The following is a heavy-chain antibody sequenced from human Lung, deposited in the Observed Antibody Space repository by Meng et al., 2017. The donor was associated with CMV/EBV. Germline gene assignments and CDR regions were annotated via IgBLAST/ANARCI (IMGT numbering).Heavy chain of an antibody. CDR2: ISYDGSNK. D-gene: IGHD3-3*01. CDR3: ARELRFLEWLLPTAYYYYGMDV. J-gene: IGHJ6*02. Sequence: GESXKISXAASGFIFSSYAMHWVRQAPGKGLEWVAVISYDGSNKYYADSVKGRFTISRDNSKNTLYLQMNSLRAEETAVYYCARELRFLEWLLPTAYYYYGMDVWGQGTXVTVSS. CDR1: GFIFSSYA. V-gene: IGHV3-30-3*01.